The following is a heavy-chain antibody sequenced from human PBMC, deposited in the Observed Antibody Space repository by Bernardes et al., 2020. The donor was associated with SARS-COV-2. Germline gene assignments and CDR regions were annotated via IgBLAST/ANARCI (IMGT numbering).Heavy chain of an antibody. V-gene: IGHV4-34*01. Sequence: SETLSLTCAVYGGSFSGYYWSWIRQPPGKGLEWIGEINHSGSTNYNPSLKSRVTISVDTSKNQFSLKLSSVTAADTAVYYCARGPELGHWFDPWGQGTLVTVSS. CDR1: GGSFSGYY. CDR2: INHSGST. CDR3: ARGPELGHWFDP. D-gene: IGHD3-10*01. J-gene: IGHJ5*02.